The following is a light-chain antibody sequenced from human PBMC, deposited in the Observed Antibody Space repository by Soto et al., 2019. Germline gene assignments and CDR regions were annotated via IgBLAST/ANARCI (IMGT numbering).Light chain of an antibody. CDR2: GAS. CDR1: QSVSSRY. Sequence: EIVLTQSPGTLSLSPGERATLSCRASQSVSSRYLGWYQQKPGQAPRLLIYGASSRATGIPDRFSSSGSGTDFTLTISRLEPEDFAVYYCQQYSRSLWTFGQGTKVEIK. V-gene: IGKV3-20*01. J-gene: IGKJ1*01. CDR3: QQYSRSLWT.